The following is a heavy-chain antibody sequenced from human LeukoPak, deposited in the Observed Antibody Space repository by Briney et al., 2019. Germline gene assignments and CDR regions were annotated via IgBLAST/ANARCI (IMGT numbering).Heavy chain of an antibody. CDR1: GFTFSSYS. J-gene: IGHJ5*02. Sequence: GGSLRLSCAASGFTFSSYSMNWVRQAPGKGLEWVSSISSSSSYIYYADSVKGRFTISRDNAKNSLYLQMNSLRAEDTAVYYCANGGNYDILTGYYNWFDPWGQGTLVTVSS. CDR3: ANGGNYDILTGYYNWFDP. V-gene: IGHV3-21*04. D-gene: IGHD3-9*01. CDR2: ISSSSSYI.